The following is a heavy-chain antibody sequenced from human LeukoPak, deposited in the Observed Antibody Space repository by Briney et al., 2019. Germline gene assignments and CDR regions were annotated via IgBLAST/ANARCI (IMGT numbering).Heavy chain of an antibody. D-gene: IGHD3-9*01. CDR1: GFTFDDYT. CDR3: AKDLTTGYYWAPFDY. Sequence: GGSLRLSCAAPGFTFDDYTMHWVRQAPGKGLGWVSLISWDGGSTYYADSVKGRFTISRDNSKNSLYLQMNSLRTEDTALYYCAKDLTTGYYWAPFDYWGQGTLVTVSS. V-gene: IGHV3-43*01. J-gene: IGHJ4*02. CDR2: ISWDGGST.